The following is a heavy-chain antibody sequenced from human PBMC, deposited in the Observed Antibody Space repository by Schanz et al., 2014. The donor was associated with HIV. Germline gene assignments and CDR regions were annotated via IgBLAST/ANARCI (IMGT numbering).Heavy chain of an antibody. CDR3: AKPEYDSRGSSQSHFDY. CDR1: GFNFNNYA. V-gene: IGHV3-23*01. CDR2: ISESGGRT. J-gene: IGHJ4*02. Sequence: QVLESGGGLVQTGGSLRLSCAASGFNFNNYAMTWVRQAPGKGLEWVSSISESGGRTYYADSVNGRFTISRDNSKNTLYLQMTTLRIDDTAVYYCAKPEYDSRGSSQSHFDYWGQGTLVTVSS. D-gene: IGHD3-22*01.